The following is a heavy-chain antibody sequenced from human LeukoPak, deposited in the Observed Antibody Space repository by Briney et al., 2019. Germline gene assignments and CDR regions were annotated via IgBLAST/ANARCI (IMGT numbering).Heavy chain of an antibody. Sequence: SETLSLTCTASGGSISSYYWSWIRQPPGKGLEWIGYIYYSGSTNYNPSLKSRVTISVDTSKNQFSLKLSSVTAADTAVYYCAGEVAATRSFDYWGQGTLVSVSS. V-gene: IGHV4-59*01. CDR3: AGEVAATRSFDY. CDR1: GGSISSYY. J-gene: IGHJ4*02. D-gene: IGHD2-15*01. CDR2: IYYSGST.